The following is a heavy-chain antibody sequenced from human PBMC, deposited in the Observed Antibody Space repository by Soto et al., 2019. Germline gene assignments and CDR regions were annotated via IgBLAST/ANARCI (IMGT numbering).Heavy chain of an antibody. CDR3: ARWFGAIDY. V-gene: IGHV4-59*08. CDR1: GGSISSYY. J-gene: IGHJ4*02. CDR2: IYYRGSS. Sequence: QVQLQESGPGLVKPSETLSLTCTVSGGSISSYYWSWIRQPPGKGLEWIGYIYYRGSSNYNPAPKSRVTISVDTSKNQFSLKLSSVTAADTAVYYCARWFGAIDYWGQGTLVTVSS. D-gene: IGHD3-10*01.